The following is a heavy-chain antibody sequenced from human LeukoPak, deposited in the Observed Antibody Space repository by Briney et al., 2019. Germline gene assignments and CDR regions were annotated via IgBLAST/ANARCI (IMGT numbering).Heavy chain of an antibody. CDR1: GFTFRDYS. D-gene: IGHD2-15*01. CDR2: IRSTGGDT. V-gene: IGHV3-23*01. Sequence: GGSLRPSCAASGFTFRDYSMSWVRQAPGKGLEWVSNIRSTGGDTYYTDSVKGRFTISRDNSKNTLYLEMNSLRAEDTAVYYCAKGGYTTWFDPWGQGTLVTVSS. CDR3: AKGGYTTWFDP. J-gene: IGHJ5*02.